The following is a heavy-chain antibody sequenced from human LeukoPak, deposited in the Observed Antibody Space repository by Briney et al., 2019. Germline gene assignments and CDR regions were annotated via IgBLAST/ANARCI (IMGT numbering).Heavy chain of an antibody. V-gene: IGHV3-33*01. CDR1: GFSFSNYG. CDR2: IWYDGSNE. J-gene: IGHJ5*02. D-gene: IGHD3-10*01. Sequence: PGGSLRLSCAASGFSFSNYGMHWVRQAPGKGLEWVAVIWYDGSNEYYADSVKGRFTISRDNAKNSLYLQMNSLRAEDTAVYYCARDGLPYYYGSGSYYIGDWFDPWGQGTLVTVSS. CDR3: ARDGLPYYYGSGSYYIGDWFDP.